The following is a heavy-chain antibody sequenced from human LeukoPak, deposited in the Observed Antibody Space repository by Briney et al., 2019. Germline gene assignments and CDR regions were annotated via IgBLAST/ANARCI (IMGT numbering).Heavy chain of an antibody. D-gene: IGHD3-10*01. CDR2: IKQDGSEK. CDR3: TRSPDGVDY. V-gene: IGHV3-7*01. J-gene: IGHJ4*02. CDR1: GFTLSNYW. Sequence: GGSLRLSCAASGFTLSNYWMTWVRQAPGKGPEWVANIKQDGSEKYYLDSVKGRFTISRDNAKNSLYLEMNSLRAEDTAVYYCTRSPDGVDYWGQGTLVTVSS.